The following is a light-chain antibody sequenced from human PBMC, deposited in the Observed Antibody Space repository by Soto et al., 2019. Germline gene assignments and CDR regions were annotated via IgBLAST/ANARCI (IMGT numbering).Light chain of an antibody. J-gene: IGLJ1*01. CDR3: SSYAGTYSFV. V-gene: IGLV2-11*01. Sequence: QSVLTQPRSVSGSPGQSVTISCTGTTSDVGAYNYVSWYQQHPGKVPKLMIYDVSKRPSGVPDRFSGSKSGYAASLTISGLQADDEADYYCSSYAGTYSFVFGTGTKVTVL. CDR2: DVS. CDR1: TSDVGAYNY.